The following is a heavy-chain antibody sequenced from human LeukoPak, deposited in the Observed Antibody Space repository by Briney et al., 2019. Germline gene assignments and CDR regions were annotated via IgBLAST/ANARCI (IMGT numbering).Heavy chain of an antibody. CDR2: ISTGSRYI. Sequence: GGSLRLSCAVSGFTFSSYDTNWVRQAPGKGLECVSSISTGSRYIYYTDSVKRRFTLFREHAKHSLYVQMNSVRAEDTAVYLCARGLVGGSRGGIDYWGQGTLVTVSS. CDR3: ARGLVGGSRGGIDY. D-gene: IGHD1-26*01. V-gene: IGHV3-21*01. J-gene: IGHJ4*02. CDR1: GFTFSSYD.